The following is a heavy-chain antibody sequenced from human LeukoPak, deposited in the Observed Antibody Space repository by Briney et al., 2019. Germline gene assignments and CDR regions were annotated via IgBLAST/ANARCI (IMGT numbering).Heavy chain of an antibody. D-gene: IGHD3-10*01. CDR1: GFTFSDYW. V-gene: IGHV3-74*01. J-gene: IGHJ3*02. CDR2: VNKDGTFA. Sequence: GGSLRLSCAASGFTFSDYWMHWVRQVPGRGPVWLSRVNKDGTFAQYAGSMKGRFTISRDNAKNTVYLQVSSLRAEDTAVYYCARDRGALDIWGLGTMVIVSS. CDR3: ARDRGALDI.